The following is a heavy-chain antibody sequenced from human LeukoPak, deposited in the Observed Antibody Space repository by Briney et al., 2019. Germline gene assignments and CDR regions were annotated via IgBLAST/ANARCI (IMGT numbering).Heavy chain of an antibody. CDR2: INHSGST. CDR1: GGSFSGYY. CDR3: ARAGTRLGRNWFDP. D-gene: IGHD6-25*01. V-gene: IGHV4-34*01. Sequence: SETLSLTCAVYGGSFSGYYWSWIRQPPGKGLEWIGEINHSGSTNYNPSLKSRVTISVDTSKNQFSLKLSSVTAADTAVYYCARAGTRLGRNWFDPWGQGTLVTVSS. J-gene: IGHJ5*02.